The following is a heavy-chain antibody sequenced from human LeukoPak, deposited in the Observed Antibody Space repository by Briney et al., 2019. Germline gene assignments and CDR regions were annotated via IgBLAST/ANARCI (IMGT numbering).Heavy chain of an antibody. J-gene: IGHJ6*02. Sequence: GGSLRLSCAASGFTFSSYSMNWVRQAPGKGLEWVSSISSSSSYIYYADSVKGRFTISRDNAKNSLYPQMNSLRAEDTAVYYCARAGVMVVVPAATWYYGMDVWGQGTTVTVSS. V-gene: IGHV3-21*01. CDR2: ISSSSSYI. CDR3: ARAGVMVVVPAATWYYGMDV. D-gene: IGHD2-2*01. CDR1: GFTFSSYS.